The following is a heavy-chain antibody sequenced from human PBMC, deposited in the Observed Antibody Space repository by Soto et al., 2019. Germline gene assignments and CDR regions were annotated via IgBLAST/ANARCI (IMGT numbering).Heavy chain of an antibody. D-gene: IGHD3-22*01. CDR1: GFTVRSNY. CDR3: GRENYDSSGASPEYYFDY. Sequence: GGSQRLSCAASGFTVRSNYRSWVRQAPGKGLEWVSVIYSGGSTYYADSVKGRFTISRDNSKNTLYLQMNSLRAEDTAVYYCGRENYDSSGASPEYYFDYWGQGTLVTVSS. CDR2: IYSGGST. J-gene: IGHJ4*02. V-gene: IGHV3-53*01.